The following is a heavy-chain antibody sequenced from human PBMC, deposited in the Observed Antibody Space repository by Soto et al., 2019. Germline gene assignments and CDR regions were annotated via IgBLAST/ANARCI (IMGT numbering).Heavy chain of an antibody. CDR1: GGSVSSGSYY. V-gene: IGHV4-61*01. CDR2: IYYSGST. J-gene: IGHJ4*02. D-gene: IGHD2-15*01. CDR3: ARDRSVAGFDY. Sequence: QVQLQESGPGLVKPSETLSLTCTVSGGSVSSGSYYWSWIRQPPGKGLEWIGYIYYSGSTNYNPSLKSRVTISVDTSKNQFSLKLSSVTAADTAVYCCARDRSVAGFDYWGQGTLVTVSS.